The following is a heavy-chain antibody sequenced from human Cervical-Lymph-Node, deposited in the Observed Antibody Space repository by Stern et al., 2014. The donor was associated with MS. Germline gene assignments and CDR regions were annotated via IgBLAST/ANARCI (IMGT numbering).Heavy chain of an antibody. CDR1: GFTFSNYA. D-gene: IGHD5-18*01. CDR3: AKAVFDTSIASFDY. CDR2: ISGSSGST. J-gene: IGHJ4*02. Sequence: EVQLVESGGHLIQPGGSLRLSCAASGFTFSNYAMSWVRQAPGKGLEWVSAISGSSGSTYYADSVKGRFTISRDNSKSTLCLQMNSLRDEDTAVYYCAKAVFDTSIASFDYWGQGILVTVSS. V-gene: IGHV3-23*04.